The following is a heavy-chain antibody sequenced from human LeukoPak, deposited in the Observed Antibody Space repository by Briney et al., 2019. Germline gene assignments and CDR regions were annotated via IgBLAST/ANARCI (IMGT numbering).Heavy chain of an antibody. CDR2: ISASGGRT. J-gene: IGHJ4*02. V-gene: IGHV3-23*01. CDR3: ARGSSGRYASSDY. Sequence: GGSLRLSCAASGFTFSSYAMSWVRQAPGKGLEWVSVISASGGRTSYADSVKGRFTVSRDNSKNTLYLQMNSLRAEDTAVYYCARGSSGRYASSDYWGQGTLVTVSS. D-gene: IGHD6-19*01. CDR1: GFTFSSYA.